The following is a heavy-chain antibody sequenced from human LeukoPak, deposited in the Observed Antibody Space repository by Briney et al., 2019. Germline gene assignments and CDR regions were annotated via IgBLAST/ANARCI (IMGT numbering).Heavy chain of an antibody. CDR2: ISGSGGST. CDR1: GFTFSSYA. Sequence: GGSLRLSCAASGFTFSSYAMSWVRQAPGKGLEWVSGISGSGGSTYYADSVKGRFTISRDNSKNTLYLQMNSLRAEDTAVYYCAKFTTYYYDGTGYYLGTNLDYWGQGTLVTVSS. J-gene: IGHJ4*02. V-gene: IGHV3-23*01. CDR3: AKFTTYYYDGTGYYLGTNLDY. D-gene: IGHD3-22*01.